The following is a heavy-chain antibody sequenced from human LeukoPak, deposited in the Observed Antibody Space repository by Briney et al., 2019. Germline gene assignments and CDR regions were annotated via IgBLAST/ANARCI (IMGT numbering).Heavy chain of an antibody. CDR2: IYYSGST. CDR3: ARGSFGELLSATFDY. D-gene: IGHD3-10*01. V-gene: IGHV4-39*07. CDR1: GGSISSSSYY. J-gene: IGHJ4*02. Sequence: SETLSLTCTVSGGSISSSSYYWGWIRQPPGKGLEWIGSIYYSGSTYYNPSLKSRVTISVDTSKNQFSLKLSSVTAADTAVYYCARGSFGELLSATFDYWGQGTLVTVSS.